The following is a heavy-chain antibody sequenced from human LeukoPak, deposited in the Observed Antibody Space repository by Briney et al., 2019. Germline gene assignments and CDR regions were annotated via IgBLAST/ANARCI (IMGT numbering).Heavy chain of an antibody. CDR3: AGHWGDYGDYGFDY. V-gene: IGHV3-48*04. CDR2: ISSSSYSI. D-gene: IGHD4-17*01. CDR1: GFTFSSYS. Sequence: PGGSLRLSCAASGFTFSSYSMNWVRQAPGKGLEWVSYISSSSYSIYYADSVKGRFTISRDNAKNSLYLQMNSLRAEDTAVYYCAGHWGDYGDYGFDYWGQGTLVTVSS. J-gene: IGHJ4*02.